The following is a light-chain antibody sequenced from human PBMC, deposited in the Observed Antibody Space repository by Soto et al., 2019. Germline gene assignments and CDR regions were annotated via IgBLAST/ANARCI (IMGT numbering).Light chain of an antibody. J-gene: IGKJ1*01. V-gene: IGKV1-16*02. CDR2: AAS. Sequence: EIQMTQSPSSLSASVGDRVTITCRASQGIRNYLAWFQQKPGKATKSLIYAASSLQSGVPSKFSGSGSGTDFTLTISSLQPEDFASYYCQQYNSYPRTFGQGTKVEIK. CDR1: QGIRNY. CDR3: QQYNSYPRT.